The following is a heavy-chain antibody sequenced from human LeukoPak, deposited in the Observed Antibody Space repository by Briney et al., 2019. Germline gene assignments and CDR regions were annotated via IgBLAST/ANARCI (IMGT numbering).Heavy chain of an antibody. CDR1: GGTFSRFT. D-gene: IGHD3-22*01. J-gene: IGHJ4*02. CDR2: ITPIFGTA. Sequence: SVKVSCTASGGTFSRFTISWVRQAPGQGFEWMGGITPIFGTANFAQKFQGRVSITADGSTSTAFMELSSLRSEDTAVYYCAREWGLESSGYYYAYWGQGTLVTVSS. CDR3: AREWGLESSGYYYAY. V-gene: IGHV1-69*13.